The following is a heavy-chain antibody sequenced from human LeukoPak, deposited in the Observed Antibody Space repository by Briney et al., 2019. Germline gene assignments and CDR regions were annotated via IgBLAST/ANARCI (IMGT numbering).Heavy chain of an antibody. D-gene: IGHD3-16*02. J-gene: IGHJ4*01. CDR2: ISSSSSYI. V-gene: IGHV3-21*04. Sequence: GGSLRLSCVASGFTFSSYSMTWVRQALGKGLEWVSSISSSSSYIKYADPVKGRFTISRDNAKNSLYMQMNGLRADDTALYYCTRDAFQSGPWTYRFDYWGQGTLVTVSS. CDR3: TRDAFQSGPWTYRFDY. CDR1: GFTFSSYS.